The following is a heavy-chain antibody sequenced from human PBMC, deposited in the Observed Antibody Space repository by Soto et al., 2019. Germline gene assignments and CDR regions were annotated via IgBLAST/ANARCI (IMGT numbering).Heavy chain of an antibody. CDR1: GYTFTGHY. D-gene: IGHD1-1*01. CDR2: ISSESGGT. V-gene: IGHV1-2*02. Sequence: QVQLVQYGAEVKKPGASVKVSCKASGYTFTGHYIHWVRQAPEQGPEWMGEISSESGGTRYAQKIQGRVTLTRDTSITTVYMELSNLSPDDTAVYYCGRGRNAQLGVFYWGQGTLVTVSS. CDR3: GRGRNAQLGVFY. J-gene: IGHJ4*02.